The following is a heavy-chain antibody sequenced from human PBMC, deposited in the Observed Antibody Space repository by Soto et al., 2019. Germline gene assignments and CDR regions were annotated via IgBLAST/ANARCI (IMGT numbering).Heavy chain of an antibody. J-gene: IGHJ5*01. CDR3: ASMIGDPVLSFDS. D-gene: IGHD3-10*02. CDR2: IFYSGST. V-gene: IGHV4-59*01. CDR1: GGSISSYY. Sequence: QVQLQESGPGLVKPSETLSLTCTVSGGSISSYYWSWIRQPPGKGLEWIGFIFYSGSTSYNPSLTSRVTISIDTSAYQFSLKLNSVTAADTAVYYCASMIGDPVLSFDSWGQGPLVAVSS.